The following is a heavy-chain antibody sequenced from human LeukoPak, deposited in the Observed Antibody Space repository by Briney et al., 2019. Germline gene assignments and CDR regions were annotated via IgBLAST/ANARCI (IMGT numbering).Heavy chain of an antibody. V-gene: IGHV4-31*03. CDR2: IYYSGST. CDR3: ARDGGKGAMYYYDSSDYYYYGMDV. CDR1: GGSISSGGYY. J-gene: IGHJ6*02. Sequence: PSETLSLTCTVSGGSISSGGYYWSWLRQHPGKGPEWIGYIYYSGSTYYNPSLKSRVTISVDTSKNQFSLKLSSVTAADTAVYYCARDGGKGAMYYYDSSDYYYYGMDVWGQGTTVTVSS. D-gene: IGHD3-22*01.